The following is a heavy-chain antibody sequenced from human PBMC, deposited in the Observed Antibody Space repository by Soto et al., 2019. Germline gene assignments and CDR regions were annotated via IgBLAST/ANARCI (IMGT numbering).Heavy chain of an antibody. D-gene: IGHD6-19*01. J-gene: IGHJ4*02. CDR3: ARGPDSSGYFDY. V-gene: IGHV1-69*13. CDR1: GGTFSSYA. Sequence: GASVKVSCKASGGTFSSYAISWVRQAPGQGLEWMGGITPIFGTANYAQKFQGRVTITADESTSTAYMELSSLRSEDTAVYYCARGPDSSGYFDYWGQGTLVTVSS. CDR2: ITPIFGTA.